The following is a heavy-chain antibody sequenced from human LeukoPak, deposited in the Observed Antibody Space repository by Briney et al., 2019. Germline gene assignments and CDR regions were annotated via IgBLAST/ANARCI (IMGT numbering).Heavy chain of an antibody. CDR2: IYYSGST. D-gene: IGHD3-10*01. CDR3: ARDDYYGSGSYYNVDYYYGMDV. Sequence: SETLSLTCTVSGGSISSSSYYWGWIRQPPGKGLEWIGSIYYSGSTYYNPSLKSRVTISVDTSKNQFSLKLSSVTAADTAVYYCARDDYYGSGSYYNVDYYYGMDVWGQGTTVTVSS. J-gene: IGHJ6*02. V-gene: IGHV4-39*07. CDR1: GGSISSSSYY.